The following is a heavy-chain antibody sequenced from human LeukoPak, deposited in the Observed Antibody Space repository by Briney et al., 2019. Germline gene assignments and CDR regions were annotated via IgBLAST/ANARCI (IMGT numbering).Heavy chain of an antibody. J-gene: IGHJ4*02. CDR3: ARDGLYTSGYSYFDY. Sequence: SETLSLTCTVSGASITSYHWSWIRQSAGKGLEWIGRIYITGSTNYNPSLKSRVTMSIDTSKNQFSLRVSSATAADTAVYYCARDGLYTSGYSYFDYWGQGTLVSVSS. CDR2: IYITGST. CDR1: GASITSYH. D-gene: IGHD5-18*01. V-gene: IGHV4-4*07.